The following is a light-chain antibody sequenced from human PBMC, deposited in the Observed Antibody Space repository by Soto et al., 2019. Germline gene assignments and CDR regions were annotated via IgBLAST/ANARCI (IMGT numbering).Light chain of an antibody. CDR1: QSISSY. V-gene: IGKV1-39*01. J-gene: IGKJ2*01. Sequence: DIPMTQSPSSLSASVGDRVTITCRASQSISSYLNWYQQKPGKAPKLLIYAASSLQSGVPSRFSGSGSGTDFTLTISSLQPEDFATYYCQQSYSMFRTFGQGTKLEIK. CDR3: QQSYSMFRT. CDR2: AAS.